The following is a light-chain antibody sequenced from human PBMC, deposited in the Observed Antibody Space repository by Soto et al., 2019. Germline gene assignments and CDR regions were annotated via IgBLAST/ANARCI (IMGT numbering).Light chain of an antibody. CDR1: SSDIGGYDV. Sequence: QSALTQPASVSGSPGQSITISCTGTSSDIGGYDVVSWYQQHPGKAPKLILYEVNKRPSGVSNRFSGSKSGNTASLTVSGLRAEDEADYHCCSFAGSATFWVFGVGTKVTVL. V-gene: IGLV2-23*02. J-gene: IGLJ3*02. CDR3: CSFAGSATFWV. CDR2: EVN.